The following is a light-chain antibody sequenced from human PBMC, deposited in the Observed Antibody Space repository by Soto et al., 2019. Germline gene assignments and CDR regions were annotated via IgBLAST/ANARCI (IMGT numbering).Light chain of an antibody. CDR3: QQYNTWPRT. CDR2: GAS. J-gene: IGKJ1*01. CDR1: QGIKDY. Sequence: EIVMTRSPATLSVSPGERATLSCRASQGIKDYVAWFQQKPGQAPRLLIYGASTRATAIPARFSGSGSGTEFTLSISSLQSEDFAVYYCQQYNTWPRTFGQGTKVETK. V-gene: IGKV3-15*01.